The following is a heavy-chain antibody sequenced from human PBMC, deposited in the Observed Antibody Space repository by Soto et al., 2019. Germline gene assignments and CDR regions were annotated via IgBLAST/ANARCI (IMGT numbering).Heavy chain of an antibody. J-gene: IGHJ5*02. CDR3: ARGYNWFDP. CDR2: IYDGGDT. Sequence: GGSLRLSCAASGFTVRSNYMTWVRQAPGKGLEWVSVIYDGGDTYYAAPVKGRFTISRDNSNNTLYLQMNSLRAEDTAVYYCARGYNWFDPWGQGTLVTVSS. CDR1: GFTVRSNY. V-gene: IGHV3-53*01.